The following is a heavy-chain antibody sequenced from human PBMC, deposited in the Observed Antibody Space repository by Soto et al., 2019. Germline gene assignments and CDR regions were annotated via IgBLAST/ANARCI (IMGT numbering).Heavy chain of an antibody. V-gene: IGHV3-15*07. CDR2: IKSKTDGGTT. D-gene: IGHD4-17*01. Sequence: EVQLVESGGGLVKPGGSLRLSCAASGFTFSNAWMNWVRQAPGKGLEWVGRIKSKTDGGTTDYVVPVKGRFTISRDDSKNTLYLQLDSLKTEDTAVYYCTTQISTVTYYFNYWAQGTRLPVPS. CDR1: GFTFSNAW. J-gene: IGHJ4*02. CDR3: TTQISTVTYYFNY.